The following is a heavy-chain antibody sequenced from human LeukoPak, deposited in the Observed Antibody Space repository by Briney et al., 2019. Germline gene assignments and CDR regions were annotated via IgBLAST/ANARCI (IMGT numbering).Heavy chain of an antibody. CDR1: GFTFSNYA. CDR3: TKTWRQIDYFDY. CDR2: ISGSATTT. D-gene: IGHD3-10*01. Sequence: GGSLRLSCAASGFTFSNYAMTWVRQAPGKGLEWVSTISGSATTTYYSDSVKGRVTISRDNSKATLYLQMHSLRVDDTAFCYCTKTWRQIDYFDYWGEGALVTVSS. V-gene: IGHV3-23*01. J-gene: IGHJ4*02.